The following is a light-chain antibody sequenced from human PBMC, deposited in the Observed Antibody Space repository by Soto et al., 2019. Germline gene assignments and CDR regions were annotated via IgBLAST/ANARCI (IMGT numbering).Light chain of an antibody. CDR1: SSDVGGSSY. CDR2: EVD. V-gene: IGLV2-8*01. Sequence: QSVLTQPPSASGSPGQSVAISCTGTSSDVGGSSYVSWYRQRPGKAPKLIIYEVDQRPSGVPDRFSCSKSGNTASLTISGLQAEDEADYYCSSYAGSNNGAVFGGGTKLTVL. CDR3: SSYAGSNNGAV. J-gene: IGLJ2*01.